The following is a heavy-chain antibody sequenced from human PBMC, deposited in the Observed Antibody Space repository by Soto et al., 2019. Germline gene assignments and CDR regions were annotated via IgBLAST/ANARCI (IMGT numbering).Heavy chain of an antibody. CDR1: GFTFSSYA. Sequence: GGSLRLSCAASGFTFSSYAMSWVRQAPGKGLEWVSAISGSGGSKYYADTVKGRFTISRDNSKNTLYLQMNSLRAEDTVVYYCAKERVATITYYMDVWGKGTTVTVSS. J-gene: IGHJ6*03. CDR2: ISGSGGSK. CDR3: AKERVATITYYMDV. V-gene: IGHV3-23*01. D-gene: IGHD5-12*01.